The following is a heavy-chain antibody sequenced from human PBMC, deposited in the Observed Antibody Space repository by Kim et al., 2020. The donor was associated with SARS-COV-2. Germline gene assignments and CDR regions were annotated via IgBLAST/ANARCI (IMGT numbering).Heavy chain of an antibody. Sequence: GGSLRLSCEASGFTFSNYWVNWLRQAPGKGLEWVANIKQDGSEKFYVGSVRGRFTISRDNTRNSLYLQMNSLRAEDTAVYYCGRTPGRQRFMDVWGQGTTVTVSS. J-gene: IGHJ6*02. D-gene: IGHD4-17*01. CDR2: IKQDGSEK. CDR1: GFTFSNYW. V-gene: IGHV3-7*01. CDR3: GRTPGRQRFMDV.